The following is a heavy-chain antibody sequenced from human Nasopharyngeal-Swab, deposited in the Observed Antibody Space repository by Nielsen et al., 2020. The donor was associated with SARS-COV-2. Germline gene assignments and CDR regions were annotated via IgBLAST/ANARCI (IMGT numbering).Heavy chain of an antibody. CDR2: ISGDGGST. CDR3: ATDATSYYYYGMDV. CDR1: GFTFDDYA. D-gene: IGHD1-26*01. V-gene: IGHV3-43*02. Sequence: GESLKISCAASGFTFDDYAMHWVRQAPGKGLEWVSLISGDGGSTYYADSVKGRFTISRDNSKNSLYLQMNSLRTEDTALYYCATDATSYYYYGMDVWGQGTTVTVSS. J-gene: IGHJ6*02.